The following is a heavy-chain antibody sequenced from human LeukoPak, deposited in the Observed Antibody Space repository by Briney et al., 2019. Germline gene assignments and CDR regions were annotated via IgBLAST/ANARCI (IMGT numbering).Heavy chain of an antibody. CDR2: ISGSGGST. Sequence: GGSLRLSCAASGFTFSSYGMSWVRQAPGKGLEWVSAISGSGGSTYYADSVKGRFTISRDNSKNTLYLQMNSLRAEDTAVYYCARPLFNIVVVVAAQGAFDIWGQGTMVTVSS. J-gene: IGHJ3*02. CDR3: ARPLFNIVVVVAAQGAFDI. V-gene: IGHV3-23*01. D-gene: IGHD2-15*01. CDR1: GFTFSSYG.